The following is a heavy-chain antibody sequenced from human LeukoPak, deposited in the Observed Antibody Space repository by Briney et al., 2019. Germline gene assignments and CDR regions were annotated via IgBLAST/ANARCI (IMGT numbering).Heavy chain of an antibody. CDR3: AKDRRAGSYDY. D-gene: IGHD3-10*01. CDR1: GFTFSNHG. Sequence: GGSLRLSCAVSGFTFSNHGMHWVRQAPGKGLEWVSAISGSGGNTYYADSVKGRFTISRDNSKNTLYLQMNSLRAEDTAVYYCAKDRRAGSYDYWGQGTLVTVSS. V-gene: IGHV3-23*01. J-gene: IGHJ4*02. CDR2: ISGSGGNT.